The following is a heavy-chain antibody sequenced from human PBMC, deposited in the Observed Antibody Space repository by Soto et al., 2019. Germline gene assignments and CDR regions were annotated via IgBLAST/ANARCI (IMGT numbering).Heavy chain of an antibody. D-gene: IGHD1-26*01. Sequence: ASVKVSCKASGYTFTSYDINWVRQATGQGLEWMGWMNPNSGNTGYAQKFQGRVTMTRNTSISTAYMELSSLRSEDTAVYYCARGDGSKANDAFDIWGQGTMVTVSS. CDR2: MNPNSGNT. J-gene: IGHJ3*02. CDR1: GYTFTSYD. V-gene: IGHV1-8*01. CDR3: ARGDGSKANDAFDI.